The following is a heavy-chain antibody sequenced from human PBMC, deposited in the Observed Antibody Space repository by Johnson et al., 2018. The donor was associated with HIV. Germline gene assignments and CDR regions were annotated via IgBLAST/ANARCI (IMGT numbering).Heavy chain of an antibody. CDR3: AKCRGLGARGAFDI. D-gene: IGHD5-12*01. Sequence: VQLVESGGGVVQPGRSLRLSCAASGFTFSSYAMHWVRQAPGKGLEWVAVISYDGGNKYYADSVKGRFTISRDNSKNTLYLQMSSLRAEDTAVYYCAKCRGLGARGAFDILGQGTMVTVSS. V-gene: IGHV3-30*18. J-gene: IGHJ3*02. CDR1: GFTFSSYA. CDR2: ISYDGGNK.